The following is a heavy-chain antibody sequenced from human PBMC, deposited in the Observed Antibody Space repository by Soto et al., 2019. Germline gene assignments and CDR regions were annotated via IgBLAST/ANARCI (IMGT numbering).Heavy chain of an antibody. CDR1: ESSFINYW. V-gene: IGHV5-51*01. D-gene: IGHD3-10*01. CDR2: IFPRHSDT. CDR3: ARIMVRGVLTYSRDFHGLDV. Sequence: GEPLKISSKGSESSFINYWIGWLRQMPVKGLEWRGIIFPRHSDTRYSPSFQGQVTISADKSIDTAYLQWSSLKASDTAIYYCARIMVRGVLTYSRDFHGLDVWGQGTTVTVSS. J-gene: IGHJ6*02.